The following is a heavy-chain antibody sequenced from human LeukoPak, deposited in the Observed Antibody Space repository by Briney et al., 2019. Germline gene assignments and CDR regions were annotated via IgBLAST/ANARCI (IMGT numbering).Heavy chain of an antibody. CDR3: ARDRSVAAPQDWFDP. CDR2: INPNSGGT. CDR1: GYTFTGYY. D-gene: IGHD6-13*01. V-gene: IGHV1-2*02. Sequence: ASVKVSCKASGYTFTGYYMHWVRQAPGQGLEWMGWINPNSGGTNYAQKFQGRVTMTRDTSISTAYMELSRLRSDDTAVYYCARDRSVAAPQDWFDPWGQGTTVTVSS. J-gene: IGHJ5*01.